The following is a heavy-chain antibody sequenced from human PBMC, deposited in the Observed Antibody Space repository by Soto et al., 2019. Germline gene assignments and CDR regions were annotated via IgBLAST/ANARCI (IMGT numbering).Heavy chain of an antibody. D-gene: IGHD5-12*01. CDR3: ARDWSISTSGYDLGIFDY. CDR1: GFTFSSYA. V-gene: IGHV3-30-3*01. Sequence: QVQLVESGGGVVQPGRSLRLSCAASGFTFSSYAMHWVRQAPGKGLEWVAVISYDGSNKYYADSVKGRFTISRDNSKNTLYLQMNSLRAEDTAVYYCARDWSISTSGYDLGIFDYWGQGTLVTVSS. J-gene: IGHJ4*02. CDR2: ISYDGSNK.